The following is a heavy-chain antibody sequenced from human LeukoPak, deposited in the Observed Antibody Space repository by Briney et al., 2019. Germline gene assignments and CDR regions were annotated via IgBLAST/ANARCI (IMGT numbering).Heavy chain of an antibody. CDR1: GFTFSSYA. CDR3: ARDRIATRNWFDP. Sequence: GGSLRLSCAASGFTFSSYAMSWVRQAPGRGLEWVSAISGSGGSTYYADSVKGRFTISRDNSKNTLYLQMNSLRAEDTAVYYCARDRIATRNWFDPWGQGTLVTVSS. CDR2: ISGSGGST. J-gene: IGHJ5*02. D-gene: IGHD6-13*01. V-gene: IGHV3-23*01.